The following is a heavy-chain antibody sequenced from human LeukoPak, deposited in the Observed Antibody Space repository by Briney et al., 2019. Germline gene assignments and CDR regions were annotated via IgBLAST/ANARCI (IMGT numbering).Heavy chain of an antibody. V-gene: IGHV3-23*01. J-gene: IGHJ4*02. D-gene: IGHD3-10*01. CDR1: GFTFSSYA. CDR3: AKRGFDGSGSYYSRD. CDR2: ITGNGASR. Sequence: GGSLRLSCAASGFTFSSYAMNWVRQAPGKGLEWVSTITGNGASRYYADSVRGRFTISRDNSDNTLSLQMNSLRAEDTAVYYCAKRGFDGSGSYYSRDWGQGTLVTVSS.